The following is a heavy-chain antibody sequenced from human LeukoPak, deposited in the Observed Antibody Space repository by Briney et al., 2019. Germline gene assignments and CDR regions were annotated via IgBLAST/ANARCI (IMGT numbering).Heavy chain of an antibody. V-gene: IGHV4-38-2*02. CDR2: IYHSGST. CDR3: ARGVNNRNWFDP. Sequence: NSSETLSLTCTVSGYSISSVYYWGWIRQPPGKGLEWIGTIYHSGSTYYNPSLKSRVTISVDTSKNQFSLKLSSVTAADTAVYYCARGVNNRNWFDPWGQGTLVTVSS. D-gene: IGHD1-14*01. CDR1: GYSISSVYY. J-gene: IGHJ5*02.